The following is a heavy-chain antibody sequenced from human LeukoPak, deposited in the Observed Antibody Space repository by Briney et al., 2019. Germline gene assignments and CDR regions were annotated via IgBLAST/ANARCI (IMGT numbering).Heavy chain of an antibody. J-gene: IGHJ5*02. V-gene: IGHV1-2*02. CDR3: ARDGSSSWYGWFDP. D-gene: IGHD6-13*01. CDR2: INPNSGGT. Sequence: ASVKVSCKASGYTFTGYYMHWVRQAPGQGLEWMGWINPNSGGTNYAQKFQGRVTMTRDTSISTAYMELSRLRSDDTAVYYCARDGSSSWYGWFDPWGQGTLVTVSS. CDR1: GYTFTGYY.